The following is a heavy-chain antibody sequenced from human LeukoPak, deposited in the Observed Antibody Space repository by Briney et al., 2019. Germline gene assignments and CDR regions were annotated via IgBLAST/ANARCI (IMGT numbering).Heavy chain of an antibody. Sequence: PGGSLRLSCAASGFNFSSYSMNWVRQAPGKGLEWVSSISSSSSYIYYADSVKGRFTISRDNAKNSLYLQMHSLGYEDTAVYYCARVGKTADDAFDIWGQGTMVTVSS. CDR1: GFNFSSYS. CDR2: ISSSSSYI. J-gene: IGHJ3*02. CDR3: ARVGKTADDAFDI. D-gene: IGHD2-21*02. V-gene: IGHV3-21*01.